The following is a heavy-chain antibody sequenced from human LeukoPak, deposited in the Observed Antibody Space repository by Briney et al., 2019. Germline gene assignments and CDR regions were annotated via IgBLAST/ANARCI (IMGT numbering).Heavy chain of an antibody. CDR2: ISHSGNT. Sequence: SETLSLTCAGYGGSFSGYYWSWIRQPPGKGLEWIGEISHSGNTNYNPSLKSRVAISVDTSIHQFSLKLSSVTAADTGVYYCARSPSYVYDLSHGMDVWGQGTTVTVSS. V-gene: IGHV4-34*01. J-gene: IGHJ6*02. CDR1: GGSFSGYY. CDR3: ARSPSYVYDLSHGMDV. D-gene: IGHD3-3*01.